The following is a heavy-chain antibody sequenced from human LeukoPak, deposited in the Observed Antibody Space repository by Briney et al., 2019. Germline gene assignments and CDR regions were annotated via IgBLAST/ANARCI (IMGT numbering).Heavy chain of an antibody. J-gene: IGHJ4*02. CDR3: ARRLHSCGCLDY. D-gene: IGHD3-22*01. Sequence: ASVKVSCKASGYTFTGYYMHWVRQAPGQGLEWMGWINPNSGGTNYAQKFQGRVTMTRDTSISTAYMELSRLRSDDTAVYCCARRLHSCGCLDYWGQGTQVTVSS. V-gene: IGHV1-2*02. CDR1: GYTFTGYY. CDR2: INPNSGGT.